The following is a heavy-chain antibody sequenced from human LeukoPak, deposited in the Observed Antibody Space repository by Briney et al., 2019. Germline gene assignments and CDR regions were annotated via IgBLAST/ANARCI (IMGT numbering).Heavy chain of an antibody. D-gene: IGHD3-22*01. CDR1: GGSISSYY. V-gene: IGHV4-59*08. CDR3: ARSGGRSAWTYYYDSSGYEN. CDR2: IYYSGST. Sequence: SETLSLTCTVSGGSISSYYWSWIRQPPGKGLEWIGYIYYSGSTNYNPSLKSRVTISVDTSKNQFSLKLSSVTAADTAVYYCARSGGRSAWTYYYDSSGYENWGQGTLVTVSS. J-gene: IGHJ4*02.